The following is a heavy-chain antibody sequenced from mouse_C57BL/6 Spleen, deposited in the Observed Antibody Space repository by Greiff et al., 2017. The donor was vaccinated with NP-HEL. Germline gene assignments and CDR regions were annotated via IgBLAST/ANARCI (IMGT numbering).Heavy chain of an antibody. Sequence: VQLQQSGAELAKPGASVKLSCKASGYTFTSYWMHWVKQRPGQGLEWIGYINPSSGYTKYNQKFKDKATLTADKSSSTAYMQLSSLTYEDSAVYYCARHDYDRGYAMDYWGQGTSVTVSS. V-gene: IGHV1-7*01. D-gene: IGHD2-4*01. CDR3: ARHDYDRGYAMDY. J-gene: IGHJ4*01. CDR1: GYTFTSYW. CDR2: INPSSGYT.